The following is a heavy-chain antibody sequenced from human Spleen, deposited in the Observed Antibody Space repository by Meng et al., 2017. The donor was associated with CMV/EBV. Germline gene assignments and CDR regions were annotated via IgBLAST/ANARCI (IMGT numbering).Heavy chain of an antibody. CDR2: INPHSGGT. J-gene: IGHJ6*02. CDR3: ARVFYSDYYGMDV. D-gene: IGHD2-21*01. Sequence: ASVKVSCKASGYTFTGHYMHWVRQAPGQGLEWMGWINPHSGGTKYAQKVQGRVTMTRDTSINTAYMELTRLSSDDTAVYYCARVFYSDYYGMDVWGQGTTVTVSS. CDR1: GYTFTGHY. V-gene: IGHV1-2*02.